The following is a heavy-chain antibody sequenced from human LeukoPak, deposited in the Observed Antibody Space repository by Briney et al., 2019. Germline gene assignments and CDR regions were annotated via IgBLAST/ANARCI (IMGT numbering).Heavy chain of an antibody. J-gene: IGHJ3*02. V-gene: IGHV3-21*01. D-gene: IGHD3-9*01. CDR3: ARDWVPYDILTGYYQDAFDI. CDR1: GFTFSSYS. Sequence: GGSLRLSCAASGFTFSSYSMNWVRHAPGKGLEWVSSISSSSSYIYYADSVKGRFTISRDNAKNSLYLQMNSLRAEDTAVYYCARDWVPYDILTGYYQDAFDIWGQGAMVTVSS. CDR2: ISSSSSYI.